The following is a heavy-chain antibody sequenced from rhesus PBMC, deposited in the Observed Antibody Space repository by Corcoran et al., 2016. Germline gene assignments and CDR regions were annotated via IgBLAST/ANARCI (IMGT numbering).Heavy chain of an antibody. CDR1: GGSISGYYL. Sequence: QVQLQESGPGVVKPSETLSLTCAVSGGSISGYYLWSWIRQPPGKGLEWIGYIYGGSGSTSYNPSLKKRVTSSKDTSKNQFSLKLSSVTAADTAVYYCARLVATTDWYFDLWGPGTPITISS. CDR3: ARLVATTDWYFDL. D-gene: IGHD4-29*01. CDR2: IYGGSGST. V-gene: IGHV4-143*01. J-gene: IGHJ2*01.